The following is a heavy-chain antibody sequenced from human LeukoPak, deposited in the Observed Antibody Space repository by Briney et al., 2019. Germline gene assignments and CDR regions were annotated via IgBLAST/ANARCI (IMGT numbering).Heavy chain of an antibody. J-gene: IGHJ4*02. CDR3: ARDLSGSYYFDY. CDR2: VSGSGSPT. CDR1: GFTFSSYS. D-gene: IGHD3-10*01. Sequence: GGSLRLSCAASGFTFSSYSMNWVRQAPGKGLEWVSYVSGSGSPTYYSDSVKGRFTIFRDNARKSLYLQMNRLRVEDTAVYYCARDLSGSYYFDYWGQGTLVTVSS. V-gene: IGHV3-48*04.